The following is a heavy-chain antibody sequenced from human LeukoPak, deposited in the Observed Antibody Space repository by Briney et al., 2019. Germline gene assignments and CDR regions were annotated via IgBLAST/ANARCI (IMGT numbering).Heavy chain of an antibody. D-gene: IGHD4-17*01. CDR3: AKGTVTTERYYFDY. V-gene: IGHV4-61*02. CDR2: IHTSGGT. Sequence: SQTLSLTCTVSSGSINSGSYYWSSIRQPAGGGPEWIRRIHTSGGTNYNPSLKSQVTISVDTSKEQFSLKLSSVTAVETAVYYCAKGTVTTERYYFDYWGQGTLVTVSS. J-gene: IGHJ4*02. CDR1: SGSINSGSYY.